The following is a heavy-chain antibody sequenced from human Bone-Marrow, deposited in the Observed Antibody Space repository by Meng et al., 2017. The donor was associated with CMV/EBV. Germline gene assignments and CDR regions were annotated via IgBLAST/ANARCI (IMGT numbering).Heavy chain of an antibody. V-gene: IGHV1-2*02. Sequence: ASVKVSCKASGYTFTNYDINWVRQAPGQGLEWMGWINPNSGGTNYAQKFQGRVTMTRDTSISTAYMELSRLRSDDTAVYYCASTDGYNYFDYWGQGTLVTVSS. CDR3: ASTDGYNYFDY. J-gene: IGHJ4*02. CDR1: GYTFTNYD. D-gene: IGHD5-24*01. CDR2: INPNSGGT.